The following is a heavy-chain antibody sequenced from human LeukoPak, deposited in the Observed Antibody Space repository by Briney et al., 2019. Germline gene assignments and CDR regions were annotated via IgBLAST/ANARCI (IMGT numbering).Heavy chain of an antibody. D-gene: IGHD2-8*02. J-gene: IGHJ6*02. CDR1: GGSFSGYY. V-gene: IGHV4-34*01. CDR3: ARAVVLVSYYYYYGMDV. CDR2: INHSGST. Sequence: PSETLSLTCAVYGGSFSGYYWSWIRQPPGKGLEWIGEINHSGSTNYNPSLKSRVTISVDTSKNQFSLKLSSVTAADTAVYCCARAVVLVSYYYYYGMDVWGQGTTVTVSS.